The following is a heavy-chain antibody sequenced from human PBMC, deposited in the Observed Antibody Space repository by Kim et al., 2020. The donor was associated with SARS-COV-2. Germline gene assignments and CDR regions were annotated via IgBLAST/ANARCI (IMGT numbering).Heavy chain of an antibody. V-gene: IGHV4-39*01. CDR2: IYYSGST. J-gene: IGHJ5*02. D-gene: IGHD3-3*01. CDR1: GGSIRSSSYY. CDR3: ARTYYDFWSGYLICNWFDP. Sequence: ETLSITCTVSGGSIRSSSYYWGWIRQPPGKGLEWIGSIYYSGSTYYNPSLKSGVTISVDTSKNQFHLKLSSVTAADTAVYYCARTYYDFWSGYLICNWFDPWGQGTLVTVSS.